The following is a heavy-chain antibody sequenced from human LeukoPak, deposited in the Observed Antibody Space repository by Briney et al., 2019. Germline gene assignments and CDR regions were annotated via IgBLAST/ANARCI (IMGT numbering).Heavy chain of an antibody. V-gene: IGHV3-11*05. Sequence: PGGSLRLSCAASGXTFSDYYMSWIRQAPGKGLEWVSYISGSSSYTNYADSVKGRLTISRDNAKNSLYLQMNSLRAEDTAVYYCARDGSIRDYWGQGTLVTVSS. CDR2: ISGSSSYT. J-gene: IGHJ4*02. D-gene: IGHD1-26*01. CDR3: ARDGSIRDY. CDR1: GXTFSDYY.